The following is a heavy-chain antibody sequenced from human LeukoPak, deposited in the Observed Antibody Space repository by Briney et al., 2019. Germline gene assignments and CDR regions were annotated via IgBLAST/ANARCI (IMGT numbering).Heavy chain of an antibody. D-gene: IGHD2-2*02. Sequence: APVKVSCKASGGTFSSYAISWVRQAPGQGLEWMGGIIPIFGTANYAQKFQGRVTITADESTSTAYMELSSLRSEDTAVYYCARDRGLVVPAAISHYGMDVWGQGTTVTVSS. J-gene: IGHJ6*02. CDR1: GGTFSSYA. V-gene: IGHV1-69*13. CDR3: ARDRGLVVPAAISHYGMDV. CDR2: IIPIFGTA.